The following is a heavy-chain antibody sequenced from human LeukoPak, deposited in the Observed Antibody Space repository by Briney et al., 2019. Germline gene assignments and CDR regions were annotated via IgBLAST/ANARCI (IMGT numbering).Heavy chain of an antibody. V-gene: IGHV1-46*01. CDR3: ARGGSGWYDYYYYCMDV. J-gene: IGHJ6*03. CDR2: INPSGGST. Sequence: ASVKVSCKASGYTFTSYYMHWVRQAPGQGLEWMGIINPSGGSTSYAQKFQGRVTMTRDTSTSTVYMELSSLRSEDTAVYYRARGGSGWYDYYYYCMDVWGKGTTVTVSS. CDR1: GYTFTSYY. D-gene: IGHD6-19*01.